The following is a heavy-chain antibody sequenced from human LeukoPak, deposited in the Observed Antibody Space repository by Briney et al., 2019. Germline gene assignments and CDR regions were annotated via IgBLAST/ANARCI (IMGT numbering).Heavy chain of an antibody. D-gene: IGHD3-22*01. Sequence: SETLSLTCTVSGGSISSYYWSWIRQPPGKGLEWIGYIYYSGSTNYNPSLKSRVTISVDTSKNQFSLKLSSVTAADTAVYYCATSPHYYDSSFDYWGQGTLVTVSS. J-gene: IGHJ4*02. CDR1: GGSISSYY. V-gene: IGHV4-59*01. CDR2: IYYSGST. CDR3: ATSPHYYDSSFDY.